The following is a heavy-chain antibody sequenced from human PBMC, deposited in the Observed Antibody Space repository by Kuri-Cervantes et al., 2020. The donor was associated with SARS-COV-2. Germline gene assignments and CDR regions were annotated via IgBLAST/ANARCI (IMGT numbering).Heavy chain of an antibody. CDR2: IYTSGST. Sequence: LRLSFTVSGGSISSGSYYWSWIRQPAGKGLEWIWYIYTSGSTNYNPSLKSRVTMSVDTSKNQFSLKLSSVTAADTAVYYCARHSEYGDYVPPGGAFDIWGQGTMVTVSS. J-gene: IGHJ3*02. D-gene: IGHD4-17*01. CDR3: ARHSEYGDYVPPGGAFDI. V-gene: IGHV4-61*09. CDR1: GGSISSGSYY.